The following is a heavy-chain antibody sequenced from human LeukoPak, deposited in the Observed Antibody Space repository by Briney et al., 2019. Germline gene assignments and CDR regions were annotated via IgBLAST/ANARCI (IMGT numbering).Heavy chain of an antibody. Sequence: SETLSLTCAVYGGSFSGYYWSWIRQPPGKGLEWIGEINHSGSTNYNPSLKGRVTISVDTSKNQFSLKLSSVTAADTAVYYCAGGYQLPHDYWGQGTLVTVSS. D-gene: IGHD2-2*01. CDR2: INHSGST. J-gene: IGHJ4*02. V-gene: IGHV4-34*01. CDR1: GGSFSGYY. CDR3: AGGYQLPHDY.